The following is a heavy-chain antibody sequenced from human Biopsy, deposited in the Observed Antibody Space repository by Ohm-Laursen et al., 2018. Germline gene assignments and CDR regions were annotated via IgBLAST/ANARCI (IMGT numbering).Heavy chain of an antibody. CDR2: ISGNSDII. Sequence: GSLRLSCAASGFNFDVYAMTWFRQAPGKGLEWVSTISGNSDIIYDTDSVKGRFTISRDNSKNTLYLQMNSLRADDTAVYYCALAAAQTVTHFDYWGQGTLVTVSS. V-gene: IGHV3-23*01. J-gene: IGHJ4*02. D-gene: IGHD4-17*01. CDR3: ALAAAQTVTHFDY. CDR1: GFNFDVYA.